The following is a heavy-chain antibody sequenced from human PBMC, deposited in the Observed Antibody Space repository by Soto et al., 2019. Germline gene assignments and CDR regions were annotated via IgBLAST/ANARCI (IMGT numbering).Heavy chain of an antibody. V-gene: IGHV3-30*18. CDR2: ISYDGSNK. J-gene: IGHJ6*02. Sequence: PGGSLRLSCAASGFTFSSYGMHWVRQAPGKGLEWVAVISYDGSNKYYGDSVKGRFTISRDNPKNTLYLQMNSLRAEDTAVYYCAKVTGYCSSSSCSREYYYYYGLDVWGQGTTVTAP. CDR1: GFTFSSYG. D-gene: IGHD2-2*01. CDR3: AKVTGYCSSSSCSREYYYYYGLDV.